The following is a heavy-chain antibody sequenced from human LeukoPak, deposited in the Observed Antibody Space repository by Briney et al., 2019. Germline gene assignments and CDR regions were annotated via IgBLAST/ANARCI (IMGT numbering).Heavy chain of an antibody. CDR3: ARVGVSYGYVGAFDI. V-gene: IGHV1-18*01. D-gene: IGHD5-18*01. Sequence: ASVKVSCKASGYTFTSYGISWVRQAPGQGLEWMGWISAYNGNTNYAQKLQGRVTMTTDTSTSTAYMELRSLRSDDTAVYYCARVGVSYGYVGAFDIWGQGTMVTVSS. CDR2: ISAYNGNT. CDR1: GYTFTSYG. J-gene: IGHJ3*02.